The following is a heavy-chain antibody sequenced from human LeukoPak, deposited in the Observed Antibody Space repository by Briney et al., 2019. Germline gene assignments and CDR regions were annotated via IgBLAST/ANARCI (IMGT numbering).Heavy chain of an antibody. D-gene: IGHD3-3*01. Sequence: PSETLSLTCTVSGYSISSGYYWAWTRPPPGKGLEWMGIIYHSGSTYYNPSLKSRVTISVDTSKNQFSLKLSSVTAADTAVYYCARGRITIFGVVRRGAFDIWGQGTMVTVSS. J-gene: IGHJ3*02. CDR2: IYHSGST. CDR1: GYSISSGYY. V-gene: IGHV4-38-2*02. CDR3: ARGRITIFGVVRRGAFDI.